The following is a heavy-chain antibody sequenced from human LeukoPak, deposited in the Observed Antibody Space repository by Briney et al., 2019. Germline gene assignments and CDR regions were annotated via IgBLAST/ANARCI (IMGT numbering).Heavy chain of an antibody. CDR2: ISWNSGSI. Sequence: PGGSLRLSCAASGFTFSSYAMSWVRQAPGKGLEWVSGISWNSGSIGYADSVKGRFAISRDNAKNSLYLQMNSLRAEDTALYYCAKDIAVTAPRYAFDIWGQGTMVTVSS. D-gene: IGHD4-17*01. V-gene: IGHV3-9*01. CDR1: GFTFSSYA. CDR3: AKDIAVTAPRYAFDI. J-gene: IGHJ3*02.